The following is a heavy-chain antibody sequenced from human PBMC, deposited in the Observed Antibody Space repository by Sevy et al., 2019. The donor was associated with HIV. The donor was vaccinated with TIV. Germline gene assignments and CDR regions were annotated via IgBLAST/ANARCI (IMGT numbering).Heavy chain of an antibody. CDR1: GYSFTSYW. CDR2: IYPGDSDT. D-gene: IGHD6-19*01. CDR3: ARGPIAVAGTNFPFDY. V-gene: IGHV5-51*01. Sequence: GESLKISCKGSGYSFTSYWIGWVRQMPGKGLEWMGIIYPGDSDTRYSPSFQGQVTISADKSISPAYLQWSSLKASDTAMYYCARGPIAVAGTNFPFDYWGQGTLVTVSS. J-gene: IGHJ4*02.